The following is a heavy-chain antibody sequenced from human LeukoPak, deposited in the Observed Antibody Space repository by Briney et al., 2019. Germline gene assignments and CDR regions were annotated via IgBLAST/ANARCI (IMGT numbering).Heavy chain of an antibody. V-gene: IGHV3-15*01. J-gene: IGHJ4*02. CDR1: GFTFSNAW. CDR3: TTGTLRFLEWLLGIYLDY. D-gene: IGHD3-3*01. CDR2: IKSKTDGGTT. Sequence: GGSLRLSCAASGFTFSNAWMSWVRQAPGKGLEWVGRIKSKTDGGTTDYAAPVKGRFTISRDDSKNTLYLQMNSLKTEDTAVYYCTTGTLRFLEWLLGIYLDYWGQGTLVTVSS.